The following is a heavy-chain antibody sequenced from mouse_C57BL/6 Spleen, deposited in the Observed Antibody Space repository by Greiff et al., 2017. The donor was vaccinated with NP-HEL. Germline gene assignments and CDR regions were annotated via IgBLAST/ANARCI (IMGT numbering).Heavy chain of an antibody. CDR1: GFTFSSYG. CDR3: ARQGYYYGSSYFDY. Sequence: EVNVVESGGDLVKPGGSLKLSCAASGFTFSSYGMSWVRQTPDKRLEWVATISSGGSYTYYLDSVKGRFTISRDNAKNTLYLQMSSLKSEDTAMYYGARQGYYYGSSYFDYWGQGTTLTVSS. V-gene: IGHV5-6*01. CDR2: ISSGGSYT. J-gene: IGHJ2*01. D-gene: IGHD1-1*01.